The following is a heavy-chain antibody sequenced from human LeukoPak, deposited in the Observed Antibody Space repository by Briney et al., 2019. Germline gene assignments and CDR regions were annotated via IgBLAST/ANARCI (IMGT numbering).Heavy chain of an antibody. D-gene: IGHD3-22*01. CDR3: ARSSSKDYYDSL. J-gene: IGHJ4*02. Sequence: ASVKVSCKASGYTFTSYDINWVRQATGQGLEWMGWMNPNSGNTGYAQKFQGRVTITTDESTSTAYMELSSLRSEDTAVYYCARSSSKDYYDSLWGQGTLVTVSS. CDR1: GYTFTSYD. CDR2: MNPNSGNT. V-gene: IGHV1-8*01.